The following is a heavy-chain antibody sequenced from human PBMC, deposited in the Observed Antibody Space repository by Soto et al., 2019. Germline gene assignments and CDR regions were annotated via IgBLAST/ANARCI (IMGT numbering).Heavy chain of an antibody. D-gene: IGHD2-15*01. CDR1: GFTFDDYA. V-gene: IGHV3-9*01. Sequence: GGSLRLSCTASGFTFDDYAMHWVRQGPGRGLEWVSGITWNSGKIAYADSVKGRFTIARDDDNNSLYLQMNSLRPEDTALYYCVKDSYADFHRVLSTAEYFFDYWGHGTLVTVST. J-gene: IGHJ4*01. CDR2: ITWNSGKI. CDR3: VKDSYADFHRVLSTAEYFFDY.